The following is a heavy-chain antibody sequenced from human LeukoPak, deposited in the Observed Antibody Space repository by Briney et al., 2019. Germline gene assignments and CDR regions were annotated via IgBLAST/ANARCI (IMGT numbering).Heavy chain of an antibody. V-gene: IGHV3-23*01. CDR1: GFTFSSYA. D-gene: IGHD3-22*01. J-gene: IGHJ5*02. CDR3: AKDPTYYYDSSAAFDP. CDR2: ISGSGGST. Sequence: GGSLRLSCAASGFTFSSYAMSWVRQAPGKGLEWVSAISGSGGSTYYADSVKGPFTISRDNSKNALYMQMNSLRAEDTAVYYCAKDPTYYYDSSAAFDPWGQGTLVTVSS.